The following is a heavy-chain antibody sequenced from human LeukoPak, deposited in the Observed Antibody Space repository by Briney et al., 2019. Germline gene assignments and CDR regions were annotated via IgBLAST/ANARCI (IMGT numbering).Heavy chain of an antibody. CDR3: ARGRQQLPHQTP. CDR1: GYTFTGYY. D-gene: IGHD6-13*01. V-gene: IGHV1-2*06. J-gene: IGHJ5*02. CDR2: INPNSGGT. Sequence: GASVKVSCKASGYTFTGYYMHWVRQAPGRGLEWMGRINPNSGGTNYAQKFQGRVTMTKDTSISTAYMELSRLRSDDTAVYYCARGRQQLPHQTPWGQGTLVTVSS.